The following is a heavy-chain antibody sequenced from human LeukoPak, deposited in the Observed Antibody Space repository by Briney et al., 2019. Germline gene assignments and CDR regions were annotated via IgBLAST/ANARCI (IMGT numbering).Heavy chain of an antibody. Sequence: VKPSETLSLTCTVSGGSISSYYWSWIRQPPGKGLEWTGYIYYSGSTNYNPSLKSRVTISVDTSKNQFSLKLSSVTAADTAVYYCARVSGVRYFGVGYYGMDVWGQGTTVTVSS. J-gene: IGHJ6*02. CDR1: GGSISSYY. V-gene: IGHV4-59*01. D-gene: IGHD3-9*01. CDR2: IYYSGST. CDR3: ARVSGVRYFGVGYYGMDV.